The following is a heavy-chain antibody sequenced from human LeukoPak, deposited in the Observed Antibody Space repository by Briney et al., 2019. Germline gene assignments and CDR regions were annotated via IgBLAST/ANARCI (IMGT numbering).Heavy chain of an antibody. V-gene: IGHV4-34*01. D-gene: IGHD5-18*01. CDR1: GGAFRGYY. Sequence: KTSGALALTCAVFGGAFRGYYWSWIPQPPGKGLEWIGEINHSGSTNYNPSLKSRVTISVDTSKNQFSLKLSSVTAADTAVYYCAGENTAMDNGGFDYWGQGTLVTVSS. J-gene: IGHJ4*02. CDR3: AGENTAMDNGGFDY. CDR2: INHSGST.